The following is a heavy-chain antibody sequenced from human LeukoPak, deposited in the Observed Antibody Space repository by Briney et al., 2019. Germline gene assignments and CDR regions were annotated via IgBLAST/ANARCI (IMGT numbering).Heavy chain of an antibody. Sequence: GRSLRLSCTASGFTFGDYAMSWFRQAPGKGLEWVGFIRSKDYGGTIDYAAPVKGRFTISRDDSENTVYLQMSSLRTEDTAMYYCTTSPVPGIDYWGQGIQVTVSS. V-gene: IGHV3-49*03. D-gene: IGHD6-19*01. CDR3: TTSPVPGIDY. J-gene: IGHJ4*02. CDR2: IRSKDYGGTI. CDR1: GFTFGDYA.